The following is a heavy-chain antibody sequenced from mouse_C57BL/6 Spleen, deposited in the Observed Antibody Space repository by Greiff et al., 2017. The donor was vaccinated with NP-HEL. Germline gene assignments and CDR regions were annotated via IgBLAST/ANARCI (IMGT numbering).Heavy chain of an antibody. CDR3: TGPTGSFAY. J-gene: IGHJ3*01. V-gene: IGHV6-3*01. D-gene: IGHD4-1*02. CDR2: IRVKSDNYST. CDR1: GFTFTNYW. Sequence: EVQRVESGGGLVQPGGSMKLSCVASGFTFTNYWMSWVRQSPGKGLEWVAQIRVKSDNYSTHYAVSVKGRFTISRDDSKSSFYLQMNNLTAESAGIYCCTGPTGSFAYWGQGTLVTVSA.